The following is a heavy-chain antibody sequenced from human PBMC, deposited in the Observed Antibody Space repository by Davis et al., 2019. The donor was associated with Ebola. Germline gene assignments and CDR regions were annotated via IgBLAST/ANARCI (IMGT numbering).Heavy chain of an antibody. V-gene: IGHV4-61*09. CDR3: ARDRSIAAAGFDY. CDR1: GGSISSGSYY. D-gene: IGHD6-13*01. J-gene: IGHJ4*02. CDR2: IYTSGST. Sequence: PSETLSLTCTVSGGSISSGSYYWSWIRQPAGKGLEWIGHIYTSGSTNYNPSLKSRVTISVDTSKNQFSLKLSSVTAADTAVYYCARDRSIAAAGFDYWGQGTLVTVSS.